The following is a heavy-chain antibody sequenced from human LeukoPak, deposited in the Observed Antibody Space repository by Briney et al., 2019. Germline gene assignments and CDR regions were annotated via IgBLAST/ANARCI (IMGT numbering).Heavy chain of an antibody. J-gene: IGHJ6*01. CDR2: IYYSGST. Sequence: SQTLSLTCTVSGGSISSGDYYWSWIRQPPGKGLEWIGYIYYSGSTYYNPSLKSRVTISVDTSKNQFSLKLSSVTAADTAVYYCARVDIVVVPAAKHQXYYYXYGMDXXXXXIXXTVSX. CDR1: GGSISSGDYY. V-gene: IGHV4-30-4*01. D-gene: IGHD2-2*01. CDR3: ARVDIVVVPAAKHQXYYYXYGMDX.